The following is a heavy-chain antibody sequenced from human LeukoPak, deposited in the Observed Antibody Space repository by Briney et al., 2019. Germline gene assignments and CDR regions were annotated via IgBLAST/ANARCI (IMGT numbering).Heavy chain of an antibody. CDR3: ARRSRDGWYFDY. CDR2: ISYDGSYK. V-gene: IGHV3-30*04. J-gene: IGHJ4*02. CDR1: GFTFSSYA. D-gene: IGHD5-24*01. Sequence: PGRSLRLSCAASGFTFSSYAMHWVRQAPGKGLEWVAVISYDGSYKYYADSVKGRFTISRDNSKNTLFLQMNSLGAEDTAVYYCARRSRDGWYFDYWGQGTLVTVSS.